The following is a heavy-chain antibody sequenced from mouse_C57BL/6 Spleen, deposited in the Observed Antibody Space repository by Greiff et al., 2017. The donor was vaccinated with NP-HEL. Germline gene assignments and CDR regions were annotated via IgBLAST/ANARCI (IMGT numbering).Heavy chain of an antibody. CDR1: GYTFTSYW. CDR2: IDPNSGGT. J-gene: IGHJ2*01. D-gene: IGHD6-2*01. Sequence: VQLQQPGAELVKPGASVKLSCKASGYTFTSYWMPWVKQRPGRGLEWIGRIDPNSGGTKYNEKFKSKATLTVDKPSSTAYLQLSSLTSEDSAVYYCAREESLWDGDFDYWGQGTTLTVSS. CDR3: AREESLWDGDFDY. V-gene: IGHV1-72*01.